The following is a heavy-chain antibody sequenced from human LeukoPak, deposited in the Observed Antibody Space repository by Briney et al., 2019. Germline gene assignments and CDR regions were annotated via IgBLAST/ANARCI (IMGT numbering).Heavy chain of an antibody. Sequence: SVKVSCKASGGTFSSYAISWVRQAPGQGLEWMGGIIPIFGTANYAQKFQGRVTITADESTSTAYMELSSLRSEDTAVYYCARAALRFLEWSPVSGFDIWGQGTMVTVSS. V-gene: IGHV1-69*01. D-gene: IGHD3-3*01. CDR1: GGTFSSYA. CDR3: ARAALRFLEWSPVSGFDI. CDR2: IIPIFGTA. J-gene: IGHJ3*02.